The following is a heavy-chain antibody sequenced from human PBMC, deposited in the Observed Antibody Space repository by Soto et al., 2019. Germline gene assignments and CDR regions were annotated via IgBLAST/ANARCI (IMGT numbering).Heavy chain of an antibody. J-gene: IGHJ5*02. CDR1: GGSISSDY. V-gene: IGHV4-59*01. CDR3: ARTKRTSGLYQSVPKRGWFDP. D-gene: IGHD2-8*01. CDR2: FFYSGST. Sequence: SETLSLTCTVSGGSISSDYWSWIRQPPGKGLEWIGYFFYSGSTNYNPSLKSRVTLSVDTSKKQVSLKLRSVTAADTALYYCARTKRTSGLYQSVPKRGWFDPWGQGILVTVSS.